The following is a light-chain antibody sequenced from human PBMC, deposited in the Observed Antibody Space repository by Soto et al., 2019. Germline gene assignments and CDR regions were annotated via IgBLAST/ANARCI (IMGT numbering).Light chain of an antibody. Sequence: EIVLTQSPGTLSFSPFQRATLSCRASQNVNNYLAWYQHKPGQAPRLLIYGASNRATGIPDRFSGSGSGTEFTLTISSLQPDDFATYYCQQYDSYPWTFGQGTQVDIK. CDR1: QNVNNY. CDR2: GAS. J-gene: IGKJ1*01. V-gene: IGKV3-20*01. CDR3: QQYDSYPWT.